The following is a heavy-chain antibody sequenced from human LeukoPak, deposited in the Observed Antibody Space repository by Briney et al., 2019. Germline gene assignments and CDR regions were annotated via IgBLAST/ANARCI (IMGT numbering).Heavy chain of an antibody. J-gene: IGHJ4*02. CDR3: ARGGGFASGYLL. CDR1: GGSISNYY. CDR2: IYYSGST. Sequence: SETLSLTCTVSGGSISNYYWSWIRQPPGKGLEWIGYIYYSGSTNYNPSLKSRVTISVDTSKNQFSPKLSSVTAADTAVYYCARGGGFASGYLLWGQGTLVTVSS. V-gene: IGHV4-59*01. D-gene: IGHD3-22*01.